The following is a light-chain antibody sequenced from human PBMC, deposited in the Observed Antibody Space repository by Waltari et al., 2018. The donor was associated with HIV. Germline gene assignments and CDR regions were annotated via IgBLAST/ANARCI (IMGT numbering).Light chain of an antibody. V-gene: IGLV2-23*02. J-gene: IGLJ1*01. CDR2: EVN. Sequence: QSALTQPASVSASPGQSITISCTGTSSDVGNYNVVSWYRQFPDKAPQLLIFEVNKRPSGVSNRVSGSKSGNSASLTIAGLLADDDADYYCCSYAGGNSYVFGTGTKVTVL. CDR1: SSDVGNYNV. CDR3: CSYAGGNSYV.